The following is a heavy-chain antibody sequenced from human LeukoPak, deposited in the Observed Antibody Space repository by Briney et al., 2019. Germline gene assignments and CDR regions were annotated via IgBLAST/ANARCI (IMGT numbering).Heavy chain of an antibody. CDR2: IYTSGST. V-gene: IGHV4-4*07. CDR3: AGGLWFGELSPRNYYYYYYMDV. CDR1: GGSISSYY. D-gene: IGHD3-10*01. J-gene: IGHJ6*03. Sequence: SETLSLTCTVSGGSISSYYWSWIRQPAGKGLEWIGRIYTSGSTNYNPSLKSRVTMSVDTSKNQFSLKLSSVTAADTAVYYCAGGLWFGELSPRNYYYYYYMDVWGKGTTVTISS.